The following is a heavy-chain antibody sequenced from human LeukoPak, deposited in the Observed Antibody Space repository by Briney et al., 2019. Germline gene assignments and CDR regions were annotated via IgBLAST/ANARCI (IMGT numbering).Heavy chain of an antibody. J-gene: IGHJ4*02. CDR2: ISGSGGST. Sequence: GGSLRLSCAASGFTFSGYAMSWVRQAPGKGLEWVSAISGSGGSTYYADSVKGRLTISRDNSKSTLYLQMNSLRAEDTAVYYCAKVALGELSSLYYFDYWGQGTLVTVSS. CDR3: AKVALGELSSLYYFDY. CDR1: GFTFSGYA. D-gene: IGHD3-16*02. V-gene: IGHV3-23*01.